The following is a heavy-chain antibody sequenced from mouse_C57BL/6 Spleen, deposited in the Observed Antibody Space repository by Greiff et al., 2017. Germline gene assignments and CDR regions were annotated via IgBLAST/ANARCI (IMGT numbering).Heavy chain of an antibody. CDR3: ARRGLVDDYDGDAMDY. J-gene: IGHJ4*01. D-gene: IGHD2-4*01. Sequence: QVQLQQPGAELVMPGASVKLSCKASGYTFTSYWMHWVKQRPGQGLEWIGEIDPSDSYTNYNQKFKGKSTLTVDKSSSTAYMQLSSLTSEDSAVYYCARRGLVDDYDGDAMDYWGQGTSVTVSS. CDR2: IDPSDSYT. V-gene: IGHV1-69*01. CDR1: GYTFTSYW.